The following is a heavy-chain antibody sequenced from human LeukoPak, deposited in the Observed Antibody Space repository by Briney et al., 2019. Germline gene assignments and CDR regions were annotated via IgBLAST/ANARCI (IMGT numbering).Heavy chain of an antibody. Sequence: PGRSLRLSCAASGFTFSSYWMHWVRQAPGKGLVWVSRINSDGSSTSYADSVRGRFSISRDNAKNSLYLQMNSLRAEDTAVYYCAELGITMIGGVWGKGTTVTISS. V-gene: IGHV3-74*01. D-gene: IGHD3-10*02. CDR3: AELGITMIGGV. CDR1: GFTFSSYW. CDR2: INSDGSST. J-gene: IGHJ6*04.